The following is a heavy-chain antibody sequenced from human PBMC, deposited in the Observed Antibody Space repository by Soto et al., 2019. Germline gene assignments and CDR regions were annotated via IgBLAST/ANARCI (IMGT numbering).Heavy chain of an antibody. CDR3: ATEGRSRYSVVFDY. V-gene: IGHV1-18*01. Sequence: ASVKVSCKPSGYTFTTYGTSWLRQAPGQGLEWMGWISTRNGNTQFAQKFQGRVTMTTDTSTDTAYMELSSLRSEDTAVYYCATEGRSRYSVVFDYWGQGTLVTVS. CDR2: ISTRNGNT. CDR1: GYTFTTYG. J-gene: IGHJ4*02. D-gene: IGHD2-15*01.